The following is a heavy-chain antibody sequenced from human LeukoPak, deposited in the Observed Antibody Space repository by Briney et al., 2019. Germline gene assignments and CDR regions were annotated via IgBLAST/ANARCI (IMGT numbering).Heavy chain of an antibody. CDR3: ARPRLWFGEPNESYFDY. D-gene: IGHD3-10*01. J-gene: IGHJ4*02. CDR2: INHSGST. CDR1: GGSFSGYY. Sequence: SETLSLTCAVYGGSFSGYYWSWIRQPPGKGLEWIGEINHSGSTNYNPSLKSRVTISVDTSKNQFSLKLSSVTAADTAVYYCARPRLWFGEPNESYFDYWGQGTLVTVSS. V-gene: IGHV4-34*01.